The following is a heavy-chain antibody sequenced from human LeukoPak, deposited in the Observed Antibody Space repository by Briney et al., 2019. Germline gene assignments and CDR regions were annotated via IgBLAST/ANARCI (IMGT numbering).Heavy chain of an antibody. CDR2: IDSDGGGT. D-gene: IGHD2-21*01. Sequence: GGSLRLSCAASGFTFSSYWMHWVRQAPGKGLVWVSRIDSDGGGTIYADSVKGRFTISRDNAKNTLYLQMDSLRAEDTAAYYCSRGGVFHGFDIWGQGTIVTVSS. CDR1: GFTFSSYW. CDR3: SRGGVFHGFDI. J-gene: IGHJ3*02. V-gene: IGHV3-74*01.